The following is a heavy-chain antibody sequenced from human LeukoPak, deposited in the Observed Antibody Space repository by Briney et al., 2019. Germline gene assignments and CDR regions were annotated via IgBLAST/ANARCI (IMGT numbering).Heavy chain of an antibody. J-gene: IGHJ6*03. CDR3: ATRYCSGGSCPNYYYYYINV. CDR2: ITPNSGGT. Sequence: ASVKVSCKASGYTFTGFYLHWVRQAPGQGLEWMGWITPNSGGTDYAQKFQGRVTMTEDTSTDTAYMELSSLRSEDTAVYYCATRYCSGGSCPNYYYYYINVWGKGTTVTISS. D-gene: IGHD2-15*01. V-gene: IGHV1-2*02. CDR1: GYTFTGFY.